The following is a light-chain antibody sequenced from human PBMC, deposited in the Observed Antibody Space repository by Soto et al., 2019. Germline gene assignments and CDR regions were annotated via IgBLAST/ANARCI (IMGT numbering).Light chain of an antibody. CDR1: QSITTC. Sequence: DIQMTQSPSTVSAYVGDSVTITCRASQSITTCLNWYQQKPGRAPKLLIYDASNLEAGVPSRFRGSGSGTDFTFTISRLQPEDIATYYCQQYENLPTFGQGTRLEIK. CDR3: QQYENLPT. J-gene: IGKJ5*01. CDR2: DAS. V-gene: IGKV1-33*01.